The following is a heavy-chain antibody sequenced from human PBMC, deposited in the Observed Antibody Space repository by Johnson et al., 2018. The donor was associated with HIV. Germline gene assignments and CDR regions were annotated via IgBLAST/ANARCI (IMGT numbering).Heavy chain of an antibody. V-gene: IGHV3-74*02. CDR1: GFTFSDYY. J-gene: IGHJ3*02. D-gene: IGHD6-19*01. CDR3: ARAIEQGYSSGWSSHVYDI. CDR2: INSDGSST. Sequence: VQLVESGGGLVKPGGSLRLSCAASGFTFSDYYMNWIRQAPGKGLVWVSRINSDGSSTSYADSVKGRFTISRDNAKNTLYLQMNSLRVEDTFVYYCARAIEQGYSSGWSSHVYDIWGQGTMVTVSA.